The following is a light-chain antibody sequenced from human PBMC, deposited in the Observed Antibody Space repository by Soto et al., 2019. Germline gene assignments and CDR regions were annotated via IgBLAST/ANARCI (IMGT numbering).Light chain of an antibody. Sequence: DMQMTQSRASLSASVGDRVTITCQASQGISNYLAWYQQKPGKGPKHLIYAASTLQSGVPSRFSGSGSGTDVTLTISSLQPEDVAPYYCQKYNSVPLTFGGGTKVEIK. CDR2: AAS. V-gene: IGKV1-27*01. CDR1: QGISNY. J-gene: IGKJ4*01. CDR3: QKYNSVPLT.